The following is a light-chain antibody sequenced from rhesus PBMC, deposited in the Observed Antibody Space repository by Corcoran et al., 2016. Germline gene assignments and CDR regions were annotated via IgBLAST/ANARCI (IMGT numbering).Light chain of an antibody. CDR2: KAS. J-gene: IGKJ3*01. CDR1: QSISSW. Sequence: DIQMTQSPSSLSASVGDTVTITCRARQSISSWLAWYQQKPGKAPKLLIYKASSLKLGDPSRFSGSGSGTYFTLTISSLQSEDFAPYSCQLCSSSPFTFVPGTKLDIK. V-gene: IGKV1-22*01. CDR3: QLCSSSPFT.